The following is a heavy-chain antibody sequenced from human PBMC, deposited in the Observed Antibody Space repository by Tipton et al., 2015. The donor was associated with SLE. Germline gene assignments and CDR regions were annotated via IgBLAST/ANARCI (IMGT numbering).Heavy chain of an antibody. Sequence: TLSLTCTVSGGSISSHYWSWIRQPPGKGLEWIGYIYYSGSTNYNPSLKSRVTISVDTSKNQFSLKLSSVTAADTAVYYCARGYYYDSSGDPGAFDIWGQGTMVTVSS. D-gene: IGHD3-22*01. CDR1: GGSISSHY. V-gene: IGHV4-59*11. CDR2: IYYSGST. CDR3: ARGYYYDSSGDPGAFDI. J-gene: IGHJ3*02.